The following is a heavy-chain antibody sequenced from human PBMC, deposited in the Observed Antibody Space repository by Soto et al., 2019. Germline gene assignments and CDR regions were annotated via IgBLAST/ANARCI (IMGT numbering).Heavy chain of an antibody. CDR3: VGDQDVHVPMVHGNY. D-gene: IGHD2-8*01. CDR2: ISSSNT. V-gene: IGHV3-48*02. Sequence: EVQLVESGGGLVQPGASLRLSCTASGITFSSYSMNWVRQAPGKGLEWLSYISSSNTAYADSVKGRFTISRDNAKNSVYLQMNSLRDEDTAVYYCVGDQDVHVPMVHGNYWGRGTRVTVSS. J-gene: IGHJ4*02. CDR1: GITFSSYS.